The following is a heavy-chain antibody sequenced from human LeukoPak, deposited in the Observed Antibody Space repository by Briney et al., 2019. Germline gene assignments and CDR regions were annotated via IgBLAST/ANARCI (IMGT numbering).Heavy chain of an antibody. D-gene: IGHD6-6*01. CDR3: ARSQDYSSSSNV. Sequence: ASVKVSCKASGGTFSSYAISWVRQAPGQGLEWMGGIIPIFGTANYAQKFQGRVMITADESTSTAYMELSSLRSEDTAVYYCARSQDYSSSSNVWGQGTLVTVSS. CDR1: GGTFSSYA. CDR2: IIPIFGTA. J-gene: IGHJ4*02. V-gene: IGHV1-69*01.